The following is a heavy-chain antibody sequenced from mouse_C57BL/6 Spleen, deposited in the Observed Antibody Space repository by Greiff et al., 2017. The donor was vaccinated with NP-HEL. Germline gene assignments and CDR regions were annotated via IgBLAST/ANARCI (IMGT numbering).Heavy chain of an antibody. CDR2: ISSGSSTI. CDR3: ARRGSGPRYWYFDV. D-gene: IGHD1-1*01. CDR1: GFTFSDYG. J-gene: IGHJ1*03. Sequence: EVQVVESGGGLVKPGGSLKLSCAASGFTFSDYGMHWVRQAPEKGLEWVAYISSGSSTIYYADTVKGRFTISRDNAKNTLFLQMTSLRSEDTARYDCARRGSGPRYWYFDVWGTGTTVTVSS. V-gene: IGHV5-17*01.